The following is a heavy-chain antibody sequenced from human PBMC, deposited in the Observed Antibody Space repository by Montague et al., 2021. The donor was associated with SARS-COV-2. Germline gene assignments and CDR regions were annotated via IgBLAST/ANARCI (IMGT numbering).Heavy chain of an antibody. CDR1: GFTFSSYW. CDR2: IKQDGSEK. CDR3: ARDSYVATEGAGSSTYYYYGRDV. Sequence: SLRLSCAASGFTFSSYWMSWVRQAPGKGLEWVANIKQDGSEKYYVDSVKGRFTISRDNAKNSLYLQMNSLRAKDTAVYYCARDSYVATEGAGSSTYYYYGRDVWGQGTTVTVSS. V-gene: IGHV3-7*01. D-gene: IGHD5-12*01. J-gene: IGHJ6*02.